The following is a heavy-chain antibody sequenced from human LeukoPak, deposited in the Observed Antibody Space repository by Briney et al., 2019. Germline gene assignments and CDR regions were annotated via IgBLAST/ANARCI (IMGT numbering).Heavy chain of an antibody. J-gene: IGHJ4*02. Sequence: GGSLRLSCAASGFTFSNYAMSWVRQAPGKGLEWVANIKQDGSEKYYVDSVKGRFTISRDNAKNSLYLQMNSLRAEDTAVYYCAREVLRYFDWLNPALDYWGQGTLVTVSS. V-gene: IGHV3-7*03. CDR2: IKQDGSEK. CDR1: GFTFSNYA. CDR3: AREVLRYFDWLNPALDY. D-gene: IGHD3-9*01.